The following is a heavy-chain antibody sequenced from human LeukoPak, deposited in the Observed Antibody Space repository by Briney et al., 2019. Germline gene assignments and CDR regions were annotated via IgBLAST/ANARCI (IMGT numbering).Heavy chain of an antibody. J-gene: IGHJ6*02. V-gene: IGHV3-48*02. CDR2: ISSSSSTI. D-gene: IGHD2-2*03. Sequence: GGSLRLSCAASGFTFSIYSMNWVRQAPGKGLEWVSYISSSSSTIYYADSVKGRFTISRDNAKNSLYLQMNSLRDEDTAVYYCARDDVDIVVVPAAMPVRYYYGMDVWGQGTTVTVSS. CDR3: ARDDVDIVVVPAAMPVRYYYGMDV. CDR1: GFTFSIYS.